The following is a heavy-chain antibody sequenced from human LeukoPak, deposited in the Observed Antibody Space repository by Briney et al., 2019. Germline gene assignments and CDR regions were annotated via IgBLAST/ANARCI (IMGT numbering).Heavy chain of an antibody. CDR2: ISGSGGST. J-gene: IGHJ4*02. CDR3: AKVPTNYCSGGSCYLDF. D-gene: IGHD2-15*01. Sequence: GGSLRLSCAASGFTFSNYAMSWVRQAPGKGLEWVSAISGSGGSTYYADPVKGRFTISRDNSKNTLYLQMNSLRADDTAVYYCAKVPTNYCSGGSCYLDFWGQGTLVTVSS. V-gene: IGHV3-23*01. CDR1: GFTFSNYA.